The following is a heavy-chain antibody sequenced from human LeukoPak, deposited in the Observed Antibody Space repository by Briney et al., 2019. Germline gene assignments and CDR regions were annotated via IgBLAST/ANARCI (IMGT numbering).Heavy chain of an antibody. V-gene: IGHV1-69*05. CDR2: IIPIFGTA. CDR1: GGTFISYA. CDR3: ARHALIGDFWSGYFDY. D-gene: IGHD3-3*01. Sequence: ASVKVSCKASGGTFISYAISWVRQAPGQGLEWMGRIIPIFGTANYAQKFQGRVTITTDESTSTAYMELSSLRSEDTAVYYCARHALIGDFWSGYFDYWGQGNLVTVSS. J-gene: IGHJ4*02.